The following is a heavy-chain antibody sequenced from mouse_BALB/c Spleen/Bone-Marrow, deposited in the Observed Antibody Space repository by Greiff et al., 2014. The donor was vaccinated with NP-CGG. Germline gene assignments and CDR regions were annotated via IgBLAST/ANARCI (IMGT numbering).Heavy chain of an antibody. V-gene: IGHV1S135*01. D-gene: IGHD2-14*01. Sequence: HLVESGPERVKPGASVKVSCKASGYAFTNYNMNWVKQSHGKSLEWIGYIDPYSGGTNYNQKFRGKATLTVDKSSSTAYMHLNSLTSEDSAVYYCSRGVLAYFDYWGQGTTLTVSS. CDR1: GYAFTNYN. J-gene: IGHJ2*01. CDR2: IDPYSGGT. CDR3: SRGVLAYFDY.